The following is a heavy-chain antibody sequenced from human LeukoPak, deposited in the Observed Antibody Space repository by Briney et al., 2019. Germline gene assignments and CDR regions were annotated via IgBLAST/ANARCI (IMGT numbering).Heavy chain of an antibody. CDR3: AKPYYYGSRSYMDY. V-gene: IGHV3-30*18. Sequence: GRSLRLSCAASGFTFSSYGMHWVRQAPRKGLEWVAVISYDGSNTYYADSVKGRFTTSRDNSKNILYLQMNSLSAEDTAVYYCAKPYYYGSRSYMDYWGQGTLVTVSS. D-gene: IGHD3-10*01. J-gene: IGHJ4*02. CDR2: ISYDGSNT. CDR1: GFTFSSYG.